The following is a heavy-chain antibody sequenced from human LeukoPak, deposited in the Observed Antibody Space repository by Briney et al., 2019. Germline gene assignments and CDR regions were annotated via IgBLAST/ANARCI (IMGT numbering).Heavy chain of an antibody. J-gene: IGHJ4*02. CDR3: ARVLPAGNCFDD. D-gene: IGHD4-23*01. CDR2: IYSGGST. V-gene: IGHV3-53*01. Sequence: GGSLRLSCAASGLSVTSNYMSWVRQAPGKGLEWVSVIYSGGSTYYADSVTGRFTIANENSKNTLYLQMNSLRAEDTAVYYCARVLPAGNCFDDWGQGILVTVSS. CDR1: GLSVTSNY.